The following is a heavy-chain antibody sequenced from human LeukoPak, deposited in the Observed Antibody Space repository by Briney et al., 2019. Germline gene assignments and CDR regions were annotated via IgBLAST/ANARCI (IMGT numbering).Heavy chain of an antibody. Sequence: GGSLRLSCAASGFTFSSYVMNWVRQAPGKELEWVSSISGSAGSTYYGDSVKGRFTVSRDNSKNTLYLQMNSLRAEDTAVYYCAKDLIARGYSYEFDYWGQGTLVTVSS. CDR3: AKDLIARGYSYEFDY. J-gene: IGHJ4*02. CDR1: GFTFSSYV. V-gene: IGHV3-23*01. D-gene: IGHD5-18*01. CDR2: ISGSAGST.